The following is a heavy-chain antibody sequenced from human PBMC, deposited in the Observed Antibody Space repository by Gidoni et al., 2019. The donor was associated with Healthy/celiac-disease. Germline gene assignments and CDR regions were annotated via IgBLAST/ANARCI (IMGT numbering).Heavy chain of an antibody. Sequence: QVTLKESGPVLVKPTETLTLTCTVTGFSLSNARMGVSWIRQPPGKALEWLAHIFSNDEKSYSTSLKSRLTISKDTSKSQVVLTMTNMDPVDTATYYCARMYYDFWSGYYEKSYYYYGMDVWGQGTTVTVSS. CDR1: GFSLSNARMG. CDR3: ARMYYDFWSGYYEKSYYYYGMDV. J-gene: IGHJ6*02. V-gene: IGHV2-26*01. D-gene: IGHD3-3*01. CDR2: IFSNDEK.